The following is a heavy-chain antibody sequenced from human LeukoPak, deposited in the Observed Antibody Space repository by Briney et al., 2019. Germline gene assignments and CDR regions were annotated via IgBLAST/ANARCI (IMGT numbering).Heavy chain of an antibody. Sequence: GGSLRLSCAASGFTFSSYGMHWVRQAPGKGLEWVAVISYDGSNKYYADSVKGRFTISRDNFKNTLYLQMNSLRAEDTAVYYCAKLYGIYGGNSGDAFDIWGQGTMVTVSS. V-gene: IGHV3-30*18. D-gene: IGHD4-23*01. CDR1: GFTFSSYG. J-gene: IGHJ3*02. CDR2: ISYDGSNK. CDR3: AKLYGIYGGNSGDAFDI.